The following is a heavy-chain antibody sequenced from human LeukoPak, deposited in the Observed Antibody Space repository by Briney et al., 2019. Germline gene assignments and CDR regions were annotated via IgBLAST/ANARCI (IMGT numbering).Heavy chain of an antibody. CDR1: GFTFGSYG. J-gene: IGHJ4*02. CDR3: VKDRWRSGYYYEFDY. V-gene: IGHV3-30*18. Sequence: GGSLRLSCAASGFTFGSYGVHWVRQAPGKGLQWVAVISYDGSNKYYADSVKGRFTISRDNSKNTLYLQMNSLRAEDTAVYYCVKDRWRSGYYYEFDYWGQGTLVTVSS. CDR2: ISYDGSNK. D-gene: IGHD3-22*01.